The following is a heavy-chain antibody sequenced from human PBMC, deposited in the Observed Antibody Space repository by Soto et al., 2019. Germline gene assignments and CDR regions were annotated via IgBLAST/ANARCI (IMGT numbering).Heavy chain of an antibody. Sequence: QVQLQESGPGLVKPSETLSLTCTVSGGSISSYYWSWIRQPPGKGLEWIGYIYYSGSTNYNPSLKSRVTISVDTSKNQFSLKLSSVTAAVTAVYYCARGYSYGGHYYYYMYVWGKGTTVTVSS. CDR3: ARGYSYGGHYYYYMYV. CDR1: GGSISSYY. CDR2: IYYSGST. D-gene: IGHD5-18*01. V-gene: IGHV4-59*01. J-gene: IGHJ6*03.